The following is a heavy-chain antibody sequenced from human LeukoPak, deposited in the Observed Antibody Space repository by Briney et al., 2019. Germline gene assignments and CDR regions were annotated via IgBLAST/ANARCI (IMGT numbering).Heavy chain of an antibody. D-gene: IGHD1-1*01. CDR1: GGSIRSYY. J-gene: IGHJ4*02. Sequence: SETLSLTCTVSGGSIRSYYWSWIRQPPGKGLEWIGSIYYSGSTYYNPSLKSRVTISIDTSKNQFSLKLRSVTAADTAVYYCARDGNALWGQGTLVTVSS. CDR3: ARDGNAL. CDR2: IYYSGST. V-gene: IGHV4-39*07.